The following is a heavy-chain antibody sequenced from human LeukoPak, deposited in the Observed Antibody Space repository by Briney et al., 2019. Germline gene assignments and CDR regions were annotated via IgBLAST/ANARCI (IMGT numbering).Heavy chain of an antibody. V-gene: IGHV3-23*01. Sequence: GVSLRLSCAASRFTFNRYAKNCLREAPGKGLECVSAISASGGTTYYADSVKGRFTISRDNSKNTLYLQMNSLRAEDTAVYYCAKRGGSGTPDYWGQGTLSPSPQ. CDR2: ISASGGTT. CDR3: AKRGGSGTPDY. D-gene: IGHD3-10*01. J-gene: IGHJ4*02. CDR1: RFTFNRYA.